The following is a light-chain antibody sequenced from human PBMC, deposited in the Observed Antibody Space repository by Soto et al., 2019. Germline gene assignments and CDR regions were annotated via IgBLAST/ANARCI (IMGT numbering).Light chain of an antibody. J-gene: IGKJ1*01. V-gene: IGKV1-5*03. CDR3: QQYNSYSWT. CDR2: KAS. CDR1: QSISSW. Sequence: DIQMTQSPSTLSASVGDRVTITCRASQSISSWLAWYQQKPGKAPKLLIYKASSLDSGVPSRFSGSGSGTEFTLTISSLQPDDFATYYCQQYNSYSWTFGQGTKVDI.